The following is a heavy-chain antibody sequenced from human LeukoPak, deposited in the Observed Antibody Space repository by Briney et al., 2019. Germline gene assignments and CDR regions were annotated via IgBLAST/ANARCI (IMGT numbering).Heavy chain of an antibody. D-gene: IGHD3-3*01. Sequence: SETLSLTCAVYGGSFGGYYWSWIRQPPGKGLEWIGEINHSGSTNYNPSLKSRVTISVDTSKNQFSLKLSSVTAADTAVYYCARVPPIYDFWSGNYFDYWGQGTLVTVPS. V-gene: IGHV4-34*01. J-gene: IGHJ4*02. CDR3: ARVPPIYDFWSGNYFDY. CDR1: GGSFGGYY. CDR2: INHSGST.